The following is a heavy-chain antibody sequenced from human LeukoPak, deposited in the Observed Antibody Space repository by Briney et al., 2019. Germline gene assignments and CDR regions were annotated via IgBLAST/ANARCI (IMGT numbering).Heavy chain of an antibody. V-gene: IGHV4-59*11. J-gene: IGHJ4*02. CDR3: ARYRSGIAAAGGRVFDY. Sequence: SETLSLTCNVSGESISSHYWSWTRQSPGKGLEWIGYITNSGTTKFNPSLKSRVTISRDTSKNQISLRLTSVTAADTAVYYCARYRSGIAAAGGRVFDYWGQGTLVTVSS. D-gene: IGHD6-13*01. CDR2: ITNSGTT. CDR1: GESISSHY.